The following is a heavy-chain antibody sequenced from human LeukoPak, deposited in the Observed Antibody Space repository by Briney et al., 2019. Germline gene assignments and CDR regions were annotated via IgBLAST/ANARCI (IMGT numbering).Heavy chain of an antibody. D-gene: IGHD3-3*01. CDR2: ISGSGGST. CDR3: AKGARITIFGVAAAWYFDL. J-gene: IGHJ2*01. Sequence: GGSLRLSCAASGFTFSSYDMSWVRQAPGKGLEWVSAISGSGGSTYYADSVKGRFTISRDNSKNTLYLQMNSLRAEDTAVYYCAKGARITIFGVAAAWYFDLWGRGTLVTVSS. V-gene: IGHV3-23*01. CDR1: GFTFSSYD.